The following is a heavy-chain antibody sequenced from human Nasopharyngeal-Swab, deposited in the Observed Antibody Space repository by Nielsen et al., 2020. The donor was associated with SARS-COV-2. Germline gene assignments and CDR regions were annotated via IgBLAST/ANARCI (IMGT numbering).Heavy chain of an antibody. D-gene: IGHD4-17*01. CDR3: ARAQRGTVTIYYYYGMDV. V-gene: IGHV4-39*07. CDR2: IYHSGST. J-gene: IGHJ6*02. Sequence: WIRQPPGKGLEWIGSIYHSGSTYYNPSLKSRVTISVDKSKNQFSLKLSSVTAADTAVYYCARAQRGTVTIYYYYGMDVWGQGTTVTVSS.